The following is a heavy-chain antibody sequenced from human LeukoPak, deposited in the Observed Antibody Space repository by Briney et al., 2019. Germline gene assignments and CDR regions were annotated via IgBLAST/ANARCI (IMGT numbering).Heavy chain of an antibody. V-gene: IGHV3-15*01. D-gene: IGHD4-23*01. Sequence: ETLSLTCTVSGGSISSYYWSWVRQAPGKGLEWVGRIKSESDGGTTLYAAPVKDRFTISRDDSKNTVYLQINSLRIEDTAVYYCATGYGGISWGQGTLVTVSS. CDR2: IKSESDGGTT. CDR3: ATGYGGIS. CDR1: GGSISSYY. J-gene: IGHJ4*02.